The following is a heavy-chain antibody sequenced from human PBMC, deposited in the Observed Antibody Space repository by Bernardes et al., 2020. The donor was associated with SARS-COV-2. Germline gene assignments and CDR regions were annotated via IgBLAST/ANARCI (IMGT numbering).Heavy chain of an antibody. J-gene: IGHJ6*02. CDR1: GFSLSTSGMC. CDR3: ARITEYYYYYGMDV. Sequence: SVPTLVKPTQTLTLTCTFSGFSLSTSGMCVSLIRQPPGKALEWLALIDWDDDKYYSTSLKTMLTISKDTSKNQVVLTMTNMDPVDTATYYCARITEYYYYYGMDVWGQVTTVTVSS. CDR2: IDWDDDK. V-gene: IGHV2-70*01.